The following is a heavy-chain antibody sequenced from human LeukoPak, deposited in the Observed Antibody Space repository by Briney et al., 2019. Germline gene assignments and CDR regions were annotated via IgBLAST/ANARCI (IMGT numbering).Heavy chain of an antibody. CDR1: GFTFSSYW. J-gene: IGHJ4*02. D-gene: IGHD3-22*01. Sequence: GGSLRLSCAASGFTFSSYWMSWVRQAPGKGLEWVANIKQDGSEKYYVDSVKGRFTIFRDNAKNSLYLQMNSLRAEDTAVYYCARIGDYYDGSSYLPFSFWGQGTLLTVSS. V-gene: IGHV3-7*01. CDR2: IKQDGSEK. CDR3: ARIGDYYDGSSYLPFSF.